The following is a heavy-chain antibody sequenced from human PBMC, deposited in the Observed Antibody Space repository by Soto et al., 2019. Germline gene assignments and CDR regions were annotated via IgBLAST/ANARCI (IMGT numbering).Heavy chain of an antibody. D-gene: IGHD1-26*01. CDR2: IYHDVFT. CDR3: ARASGRY. CDR1: GVSVSSANYY. J-gene: IGHJ4*03. V-gene: IGHV4-61*01. Sequence: PSETLSLTCSVSGVSVSSANYYWTWIRQPPGKGLEWFGYIYHDVFTNYNPSLKSRVTISLATSNNEFTLRLRSVNAADTAIYYCARASGRY.